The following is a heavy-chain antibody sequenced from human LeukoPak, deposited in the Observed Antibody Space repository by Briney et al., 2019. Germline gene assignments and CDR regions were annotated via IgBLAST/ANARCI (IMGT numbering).Heavy chain of an antibody. J-gene: IGHJ4*02. D-gene: IGHD6-19*01. CDR2: IKQDGSEK. Sequence: GGSLRLSCAASGFTYSSYWMSWVRQAPGKGLEWVANIKQDGSEKYYVDSVKGRFTISRDNAKNSLYLQMNSLRAEDTAVYYCARGAVAGPPLYYFDYWGQGTLVTVSS. CDR3: ARGAVAGPPLYYFDY. V-gene: IGHV3-7*03. CDR1: GFTYSSYW.